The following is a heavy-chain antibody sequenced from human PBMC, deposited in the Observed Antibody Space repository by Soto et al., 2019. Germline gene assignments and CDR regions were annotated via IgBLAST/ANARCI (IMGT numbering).Heavy chain of an antibody. CDR3: ARRRSIWNARSGGFDY. D-gene: IGHD1-1*01. V-gene: IGHV4-34*01. Sequence: QVQLQQWGAGLLKPSETLSLTCAVYGGSFSGYYWSWIRQPPGKGLEWIGEINHSGSTNYNPSLKSRVNISVDTSQNQFSLKLSSVTAADTAVYYCARRRSIWNARSGGFDYCGQGTLVTVSS. CDR1: GGSFSGYY. CDR2: INHSGST. J-gene: IGHJ4*02.